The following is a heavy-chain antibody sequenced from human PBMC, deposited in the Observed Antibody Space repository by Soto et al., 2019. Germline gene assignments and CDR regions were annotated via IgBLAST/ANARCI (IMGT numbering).Heavy chain of an antibody. CDR2: ISGGGNT. Sequence: GGSLRLSCAASGFTFSNYAMTWVRRAPGKGLEWVSSISGGGNTYYADSVKGRFTISRDNSKSTLYLQMDSLRVEDTAVYYCAKGARSSSGSDGCKFDYWAQGTLVTVS. J-gene: IGHJ4*02. CDR3: AKGARSSSGSDGCKFDY. D-gene: IGHD6-6*01. V-gene: IGHV3-23*01. CDR1: GFTFSNYA.